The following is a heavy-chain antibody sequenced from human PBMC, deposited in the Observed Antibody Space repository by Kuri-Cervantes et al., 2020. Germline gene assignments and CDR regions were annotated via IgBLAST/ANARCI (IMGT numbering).Heavy chain of an antibody. CDR3: ARVAVDFWSGINYYYYGMDV. V-gene: IGHV3-33*01. CDR1: GFTFSSYG. D-gene: IGHD3-3*01. Sequence: GESLKISCAASGFTFSSYGMHWVRQAPGKGLEWVAVIWYDGSNKYYADSVKGRFTISRDNSKNTLYLQMNSLRAEDTAVYYCARVAVDFWSGINYYYYGMDVWGQGTTVTVSS. CDR2: IWYDGSNK. J-gene: IGHJ6*02.